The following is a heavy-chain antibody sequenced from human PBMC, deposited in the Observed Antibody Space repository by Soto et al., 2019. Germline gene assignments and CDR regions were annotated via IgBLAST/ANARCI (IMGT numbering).Heavy chain of an antibody. CDR2: MNPNSGST. D-gene: IGHD5-12*01. CDR3: ARARDGYNHDAFDI. Sequence: ASAEVTCKDCRFTFACNAINWLRQSTGQGLEWMGWMNPNSGSTSYAQKFQGRVTMTRDTSTSTVYMELSSLRSEDTAVYYCARARDGYNHDAFDIWGQGTMVTVSS. CDR1: RFTFACNA. J-gene: IGHJ3*02. V-gene: IGHV1-8*01.